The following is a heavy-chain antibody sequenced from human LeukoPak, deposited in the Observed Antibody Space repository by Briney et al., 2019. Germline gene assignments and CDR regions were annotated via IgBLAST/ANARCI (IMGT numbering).Heavy chain of an antibody. CDR3: ARGGDGYKGDYLDY. Sequence: SETLSLTCTVTGYSISSGYYWGWIRQPPGKGLEWIGSIYHSGSTNYNPSLKSRVTISVDTSKNQFSLKLSFVTAADTAVYYCARGGDGYKGDYLDYWGQGTLVTVSS. J-gene: IGHJ4*02. CDR1: GYSISSGYY. CDR2: IYHSGST. D-gene: IGHD5-24*01. V-gene: IGHV4-38-2*02.